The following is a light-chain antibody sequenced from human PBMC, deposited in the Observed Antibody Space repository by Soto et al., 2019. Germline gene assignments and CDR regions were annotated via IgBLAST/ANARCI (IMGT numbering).Light chain of an antibody. CDR1: SSNIGNNY. V-gene: IGLV1-51*01. CDR3: GTWDSSLSAVV. CDR2: DNN. J-gene: IGLJ2*01. Sequence: QSVLTQPPSVSAAPGQKVTISCSGSSSNIGNNYVSWYQQLPGTVPKLLIYDNNKRPSGIPDRFSGSKSGTSATLGVTGLQTGDEADYYCGTWDSSLSAVVFGEGTKLTVL.